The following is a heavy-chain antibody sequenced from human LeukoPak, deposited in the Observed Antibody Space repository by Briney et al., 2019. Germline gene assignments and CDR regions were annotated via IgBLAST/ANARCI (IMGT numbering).Heavy chain of an antibody. CDR3: ARMTYDPHGVDV. CDR2: IDDSGST. D-gene: IGHD5-12*01. Sequence: SETLSLTCTVSGASISSYYWSWIRQPPGKGLEWIGYIDDSGSTNYNPSLKSRVTISVDKSKNQFSLRLSSVTAADTAVYYCARMTYDPHGVDVWGKGTTVTVSS. V-gene: IGHV4-59*01. CDR1: GASISSYY. J-gene: IGHJ6*04.